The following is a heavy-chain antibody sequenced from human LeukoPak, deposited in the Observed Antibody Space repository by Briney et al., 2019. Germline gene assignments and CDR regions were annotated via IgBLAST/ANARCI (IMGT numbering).Heavy chain of an antibody. CDR2: IIPIFGTA. CDR1: GGTFSSYA. J-gene: IGHJ5*02. Sequence: SVKLSCKASGGTFSSYAISWVRQAPGQGLEWMGGIIPIFGTANYAQKFQGRVTITADKSTSTAYMELSSLRSEDTAVYYCAPSQMVRGVTNWFDPWGQGTLVTVSS. D-gene: IGHD3-10*01. CDR3: APSQMVRGVTNWFDP. V-gene: IGHV1-69*06.